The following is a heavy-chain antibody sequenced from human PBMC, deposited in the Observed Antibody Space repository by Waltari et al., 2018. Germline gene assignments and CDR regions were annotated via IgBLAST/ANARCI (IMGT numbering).Heavy chain of an antibody. CDR2: IIPIFGTA. Sequence: QVQLVQSGAEVKKPGSSVKVSCKASGGTFSSYAISWVRQAHGQGLEWMGWIIPIFGTANYAQKCQGRVTSTADESTSTAYMELSSLRAEDTAVDYCASSRVRGVAGVYYYGMDVWGQGTTVTVSS. V-gene: IGHV1-69*12. CDR1: GGTFSSYA. J-gene: IGHJ6*02. D-gene: IGHD6-19*01. CDR3: ASSRVRGVAGVYYYGMDV.